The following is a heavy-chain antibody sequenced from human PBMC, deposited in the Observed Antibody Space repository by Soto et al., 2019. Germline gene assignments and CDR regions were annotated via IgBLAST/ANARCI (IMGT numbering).Heavy chain of an antibody. J-gene: IGHJ4*02. D-gene: IGHD1-26*01. V-gene: IGHV4-34*01. CDR2: INHSGST. CDR3: ARGRSSHTTRRFDY. Sequence: QVQLQQWGAGLLKPSETLSLTCAVYGGSFSGYYWSWIRQPPGKGLEWIGEINHSGSTNYNPSLKSRVTISVDTSKNQFSLKLSSVTAADTAVYYCARGRSSHTTRRFDYWGQGTLVTVSS. CDR1: GGSFSGYY.